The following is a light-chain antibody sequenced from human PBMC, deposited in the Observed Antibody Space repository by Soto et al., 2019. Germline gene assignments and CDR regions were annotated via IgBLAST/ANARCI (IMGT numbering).Light chain of an antibody. CDR2: EGT. V-gene: IGLV2-14*01. CDR1: NSDIGRYKF. J-gene: IGLJ2*01. CDR3: SSSTNTNTLVI. Sequence: QSALTQPASVSGSPGQSITISCTGTNSDIGRYKFVSWFQQHPGKSPKLMIFEGTKRPSGVSNRFSGSKSGNTASLTISGLQAEDEAIYFCSSSTNTNTLVIFGGGTKLTVL.